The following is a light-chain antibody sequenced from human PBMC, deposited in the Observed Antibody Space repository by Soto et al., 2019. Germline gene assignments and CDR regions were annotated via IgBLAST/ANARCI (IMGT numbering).Light chain of an antibody. Sequence: EIGLAQFPATVFLAPGEKTTLSCRASQSVSNYLAWYQHKPGQAPRLLIYDASKRATGIPARFSGSGSGTDFTLTISSLDPEDFAVYYCLQRSNWPRTFGQGTKVDIK. CDR1: QSVSNY. V-gene: IGKV3-11*01. CDR2: DAS. CDR3: LQRSNWPRT. J-gene: IGKJ1*01.